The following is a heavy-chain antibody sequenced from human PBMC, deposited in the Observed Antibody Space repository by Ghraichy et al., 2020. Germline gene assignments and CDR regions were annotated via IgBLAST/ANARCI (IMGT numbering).Heavy chain of an antibody. D-gene: IGHD3-3*02. J-gene: IGHJ4*02. V-gene: IGHV3-74*01. CDR2: INRDGSST. Sequence: LSLTCAVSGLTFSSHWMHWVRQAPGKGLEWVSRINRDGSSTDYAHSVKGRFTISRDNAKDTLYLQMNSLRVEDMAVYYCATYSSIWTYFDYWGQGTLVTVSS. CDR1: GLTFSSHW. CDR3: ATYSSIWTYFDY.